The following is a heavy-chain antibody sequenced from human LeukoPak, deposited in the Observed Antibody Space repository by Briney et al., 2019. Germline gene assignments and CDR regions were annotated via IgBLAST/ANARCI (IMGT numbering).Heavy chain of an antibody. J-gene: IGHJ4*02. CDR1: GYTFTSYD. CDR2: MNPNSGNT. Sequence: ASVKVSCKASGYTFTSYDINWVRQATGQGLEWMGWMNPNSGNTGYAQKFQGRVTITRNTSISTAYMELGSPRSEDTAVYYCARGGRASYSSSSFDCWGQGTLVTASS. V-gene: IGHV1-8*03. CDR3: ARGGRASYSSSSFDC. D-gene: IGHD6-6*01.